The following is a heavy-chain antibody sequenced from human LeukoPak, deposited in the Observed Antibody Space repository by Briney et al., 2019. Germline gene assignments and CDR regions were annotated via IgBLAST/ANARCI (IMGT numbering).Heavy chain of an antibody. CDR3: ARDLLYSSSWYYYYYMDV. CDR2: ISSSGSII. J-gene: IGHJ6*03. D-gene: IGHD6-13*01. Sequence: PGGSLRLSCAASGFTFSDYYMSWIRQAPGKGLEWGSYISSSGSIIYYADSVKGRFTISSDNAKNSLYLQMNSLRAEDTAVYYCARDLLYSSSWYYYYYMDVWGKGTTVTISS. V-gene: IGHV3-11*04. CDR1: GFTFSDYY.